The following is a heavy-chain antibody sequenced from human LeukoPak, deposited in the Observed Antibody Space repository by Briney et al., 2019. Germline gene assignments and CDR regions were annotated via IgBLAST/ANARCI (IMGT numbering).Heavy chain of an antibody. CDR3: AKCGAKDARITIFGVDTRARFDP. CDR2: ISGSGGST. J-gene: IGHJ5*02. V-gene: IGHV3-23*01. D-gene: IGHD3-3*01. Sequence: GGSLRLTCAASGFSFGTYVMSWVRQAPVKGLEWVSAISGSGGSTYYADSVKGRFTISRDNSKNTLYLQMTSLRAEDTAVYYCAKCGAKDARITIFGVDTRARFDPWGQGTLVTVSS. CDR1: GFSFGTYV.